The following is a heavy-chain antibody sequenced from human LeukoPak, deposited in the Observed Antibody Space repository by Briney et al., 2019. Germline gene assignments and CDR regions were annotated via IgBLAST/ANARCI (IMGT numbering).Heavy chain of an antibody. CDR1: GYTFSSYD. CDR3: ARDRVGVGGNGWEN. D-gene: IGHD6-19*01. V-gene: IGHV1-8*01. CDR2: MSPDSGNT. Sequence: ASVKVSCKASGYTFSSYDINWARQATGQGLEWMGWMSPDSGNTGYVQKFQGRVIMTRDTSISTAYMELSSLTSEDTAVYFCARDRVGVGGNGWENWGQGTLVTVSS. J-gene: IGHJ4*02.